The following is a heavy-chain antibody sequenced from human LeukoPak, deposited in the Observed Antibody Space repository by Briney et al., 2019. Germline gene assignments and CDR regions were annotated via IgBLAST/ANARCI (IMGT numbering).Heavy chain of an antibody. CDR1: GFTFSSYG. V-gene: IGHV3-30*02. CDR3: AKGERTVVVVVAAIDY. D-gene: IGHD2-15*01. CDR2: IRYDESNK. Sequence: PGGSLRLSCAATGFTFSSYGMHWVRQAPGKGLEWVAFIRYDESNKYYADSVKGRFTISRDNSKNTLYLQMNSLRAEDTAVYYCAKGERTVVVVVAAIDYWGQGTLVTVSS. J-gene: IGHJ4*02.